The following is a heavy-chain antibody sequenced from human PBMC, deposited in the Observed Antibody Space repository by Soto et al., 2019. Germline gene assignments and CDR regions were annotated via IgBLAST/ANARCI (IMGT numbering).Heavy chain of an antibody. J-gene: IGHJ4*02. CDR1: GGSISSSSYY. CDR3: ARLLLWFGELLPRHFDY. Sequence: LLESGPGVVKPSETLSLTCTVSGGSISSSSYYWGWIRQPPGKGLEWIGSIYYSGSTYYNPSLKSRVTISVDTSKNQFSLKLSSVTAADTAVYYCARLLLWFGELLPRHFDYWGQGTLVTVSS. D-gene: IGHD3-10*01. V-gene: IGHV4-39*01. CDR2: IYYSGST.